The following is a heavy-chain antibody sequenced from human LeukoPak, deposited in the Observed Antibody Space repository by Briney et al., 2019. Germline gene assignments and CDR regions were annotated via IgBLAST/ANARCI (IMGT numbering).Heavy chain of an antibody. D-gene: IGHD6-19*01. Sequence: SDTLSLSCTVSGGAISWSYYYWGWIRQPPGKGLEWIGTIHYSVSTYYKSSLKSRVTISVDTSKNDFSLNLTSVTAADTALYYCARLRIGGKQWLDPGGGFDIWGQGTLVTVSS. J-gene: IGHJ3*02. CDR1: GGAISWSYYY. CDR3: ARLRIGGKQWLDPGGGFDI. CDR2: IHYSVST. V-gene: IGHV4-39*02.